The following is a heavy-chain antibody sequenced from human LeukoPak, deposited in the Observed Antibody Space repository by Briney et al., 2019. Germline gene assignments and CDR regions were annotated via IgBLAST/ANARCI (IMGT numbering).Heavy chain of an antibody. CDR1: GFTFSSYW. D-gene: IGHD5-18*01. J-gene: IGHJ4*02. CDR2: IKQDGSEK. V-gene: IGHV3-7*01. Sequence: GGSLRLSCAASGFTFSSYWMSWLRQAPGKGLEWVANIKQDGSEKYYVDSVKGRFTISRDNAKNSLYLQMNSLRAEDTAVYYCARQVTAMVTFFDYWGQGTLVTVSS. CDR3: ARQVTAMVTFFDY.